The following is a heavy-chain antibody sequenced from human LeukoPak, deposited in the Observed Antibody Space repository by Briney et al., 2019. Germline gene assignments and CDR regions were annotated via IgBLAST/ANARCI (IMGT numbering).Heavy chain of an antibody. CDR2: INAGNGNT. CDR1: GYTFTSYA. J-gene: IGHJ6*02. V-gene: IGHV1-3*01. CDR3: AREGTDYYGMDV. D-gene: IGHD1-14*01. Sequence: GASVKVSCKASGYTFTSYAMNWVRQAPGQGLEWMGWINAGNGNTKYSQKFQGRVTITRDTSASTAYMELSSLRSEDTAVYYCAREGTDYYGMDVWGQGTTDTVSS.